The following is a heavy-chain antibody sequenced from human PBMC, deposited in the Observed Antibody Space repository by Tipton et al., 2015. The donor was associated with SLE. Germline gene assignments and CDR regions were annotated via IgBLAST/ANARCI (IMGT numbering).Heavy chain of an antibody. Sequence: QLVQSGAEVKKPGASVKVSCKASGYAFTGYYMHWVRQAPGQGLEWMGWISAYSGNTNYAQKLQGRVTMTTDTSTSTAYMELRSLRSEDTAVYYCAREGSTWGKVGAGYFDLWGRGTLVTVSS. CDR3: AREGSTWGKVGAGYFDL. J-gene: IGHJ2*01. CDR2: ISAYSGNT. D-gene: IGHD7-27*01. V-gene: IGHV1-18*01. CDR1: GYAFTGYY.